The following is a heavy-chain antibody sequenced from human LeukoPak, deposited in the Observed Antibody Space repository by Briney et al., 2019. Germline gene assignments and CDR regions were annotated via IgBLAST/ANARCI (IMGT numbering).Heavy chain of an antibody. CDR1: GFTVSSNH. CDR2: IWYDGSKE. J-gene: IGHJ4*02. D-gene: IGHD3-22*01. Sequence: GGSLRLSCAASGFTVSSNHMSWVRQAPGKGLEWVAVIWYDGSKEYYIDSVKGRFTISRDNSKNTLYLQMNSLRAEDTAVYYCARGSGYYPLFDYWGQGTLVPVSS. CDR3: ARGSGYYPLFDY. V-gene: IGHV3-33*08.